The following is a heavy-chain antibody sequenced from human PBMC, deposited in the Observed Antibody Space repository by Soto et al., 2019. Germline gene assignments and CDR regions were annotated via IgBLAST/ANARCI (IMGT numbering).Heavy chain of an antibody. CDR2: IYHSGST. CDR1: SGCISSSNW. Sequence: SETLSFTCAVSSGCISSSNWWSWVRQPPGKGLEWIGEIYHSGSTNYNPSLKSRVTISVDKSKNQFSLKLSSVSAADTAVYYCARYYYGSGSYFGWFDPWGQGTLVTVSS. CDR3: ARYYYGSGSYFGWFDP. V-gene: IGHV4-4*02. J-gene: IGHJ5*02. D-gene: IGHD3-10*01.